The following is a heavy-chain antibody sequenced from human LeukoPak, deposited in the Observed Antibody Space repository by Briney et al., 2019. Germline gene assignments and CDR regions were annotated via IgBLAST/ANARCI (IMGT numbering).Heavy chain of an antibody. V-gene: IGHV3-7*01. CDR2: IKQDGSEK. D-gene: IGHD4-17*01. Sequence: PGGSLRLSCAASGFTFSGYWMSWVRQAPGKGLEWVANIKQDGSEKYYVDSVKGRFTISRDNAKNSLYLQMNSLRAEDTAVYYCARDAPDDYGDYYYGMDVWGQGTTVTVSS. J-gene: IGHJ6*02. CDR1: GFTFSGYW. CDR3: ARDAPDDYGDYYYGMDV.